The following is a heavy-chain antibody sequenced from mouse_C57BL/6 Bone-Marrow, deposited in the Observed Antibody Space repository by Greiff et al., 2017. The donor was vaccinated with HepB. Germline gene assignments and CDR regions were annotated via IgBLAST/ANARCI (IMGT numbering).Heavy chain of an antibody. CDR3: ARFYYDYSFDY. CDR2: ISDGGSYT. Sequence: DVMLVESGGGLVKPGGSLKLSCAASGFTFSSYAMSWVRQTPEKRLEWVATISDGGSYTYYPDNVKGRFTISRDNAKNNLYLQMSHLKSEDTAMYYCARFYYDYSFDYWGQGTTLTVFS. V-gene: IGHV5-4*03. CDR1: GFTFSSYA. J-gene: IGHJ2*01. D-gene: IGHD2-4*01.